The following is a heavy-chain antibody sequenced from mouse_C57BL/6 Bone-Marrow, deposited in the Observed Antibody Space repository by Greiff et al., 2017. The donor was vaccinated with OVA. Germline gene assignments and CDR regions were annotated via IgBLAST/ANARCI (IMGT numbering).Heavy chain of an antibody. CDR3: AREEGYYLFWYAMDY. Sequence: VQLQQPGAELVKPGASVKMSCKASGYTFTSYWITWVKQRPGQGLEWIGDIYPGGGSTNYNEKFKSKATLTVDTSSSTAYMQLSSLTSEDSAVYYCAREEGYYLFWYAMDYWGQGTSVTVSS. V-gene: IGHV1-55*01. J-gene: IGHJ4*01. CDR1: GYTFTSYW. D-gene: IGHD2-3*01. CDR2: IYPGGGST.